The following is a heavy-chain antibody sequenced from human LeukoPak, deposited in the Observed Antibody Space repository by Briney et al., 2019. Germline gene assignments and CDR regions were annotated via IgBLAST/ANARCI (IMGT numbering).Heavy chain of an antibody. CDR2: MYESGST. CDR1: GGSISSSSYY. CDR3: ARVSYSLSFDY. D-gene: IGHD4-11*01. Sequence: SSETLSLTCTVSGGSISSSSYYWGWIRQPPGKGLEWIGSMYESGSTYYNPSLKSRVTVSLDTSKNQFSLKLSSVTAADTAVYYCARVSYSLSFDYWGQGTLVTVSS. V-gene: IGHV4-39*07. J-gene: IGHJ4*02.